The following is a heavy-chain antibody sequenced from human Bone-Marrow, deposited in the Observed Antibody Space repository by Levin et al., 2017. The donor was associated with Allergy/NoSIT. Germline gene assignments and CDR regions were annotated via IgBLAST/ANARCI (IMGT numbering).Heavy chain of an antibody. V-gene: IGHV5-51*01. J-gene: IGHJ4*02. Sequence: GESLKISCQGSEYSFTNYWIGWVRQMPGKSLEWMGIIYPEDSDTRYSPSLQGQVTISVDKSIITAYLQWRSLKASDTAIYYCARTTNSWARGPFEYWGQGTLVTVSS. CDR2: IYPEDSDT. CDR1: EYSFTNYW. CDR3: ARTTNSWARGPFEY. D-gene: IGHD6-13*01.